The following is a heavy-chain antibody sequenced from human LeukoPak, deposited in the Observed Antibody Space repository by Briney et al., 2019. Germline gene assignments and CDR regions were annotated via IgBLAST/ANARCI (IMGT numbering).Heavy chain of an antibody. V-gene: IGHV4-39*01. CDR3: ARKGTIAPTGASHFDY. D-gene: IGHD6-13*01. CDR1: GGSISSSSSTYY. J-gene: IGHJ4*02. Sequence: SETMSLTCTVSGGSISSSSSTYYWGWIRQPPGKGLEWIGSIHYSGSTYYNPSLKSRVTISVDTSKNQFSVKLSSVTAADTAVYYCARKGTIAPTGASHFDYWGQGTLVTVSS. CDR2: IHYSGST.